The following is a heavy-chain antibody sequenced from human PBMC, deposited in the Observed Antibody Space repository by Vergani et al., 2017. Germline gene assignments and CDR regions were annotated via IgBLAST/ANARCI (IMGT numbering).Heavy chain of an antibody. CDR2: FDPEDGET. CDR3: ATDRDSMVRGVIKYDY. CDR1: GYTLTELS. J-gene: IGHJ4*02. Sequence: QVQLVQSGAEVKKPGASVKVSCKVSGYTLTELSMHWVRQAPGKGLEWMGGFDPEDGETIYAQQFQGRVTMTEDTSTDTDYMELSSLRSEDTAVYYCATDRDSMVRGVIKYDYWGQGTLVTVSS. V-gene: IGHV1-24*01. D-gene: IGHD3-10*01.